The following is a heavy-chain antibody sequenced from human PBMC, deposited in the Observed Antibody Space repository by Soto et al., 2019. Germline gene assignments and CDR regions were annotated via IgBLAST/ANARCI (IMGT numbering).Heavy chain of an antibody. Sequence: QVQLVQSGAEVKKPGSSVKVSCKASGGTFSSYAISWVRQAPGQGLEWMGGIIPIFGTANYAQKFQGRVTITADKSTSTAYMELSSLRSEDTAVXYCXXDGHPYSSGWFDYWGQGTLVTVSS. J-gene: IGHJ4*02. V-gene: IGHV1-69*06. CDR1: GGTFSSYA. CDR2: IIPIFGTA. CDR3: XXDGHPYSSGWFDY. D-gene: IGHD6-19*01.